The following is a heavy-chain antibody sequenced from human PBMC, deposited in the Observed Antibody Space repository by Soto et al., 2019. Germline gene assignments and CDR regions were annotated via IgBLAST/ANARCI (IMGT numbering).Heavy chain of an antibody. Sequence: QLQLQESGSGLVKPSQTLSLTCAVSGVSISSGGYSWSWIRQPPGKGLEWIGYIFHSAGTYYNPSLKRRVTISVYRSKNQFSLKLISVTAADTAVYYCAAGGGLPRYYWGQGTLVTVSA. CDR1: GVSISSGGYS. CDR3: AAGGGLPRYY. J-gene: IGHJ4*02. V-gene: IGHV4-30-2*01. CDR2: IFHSAGT. D-gene: IGHD5-12*01.